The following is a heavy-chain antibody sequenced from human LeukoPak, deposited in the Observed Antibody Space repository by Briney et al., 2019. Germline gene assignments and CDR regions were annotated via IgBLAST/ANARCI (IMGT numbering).Heavy chain of an antibody. CDR1: GFTFSTYA. D-gene: IGHD2-8*02. CDR3: ATYRQVLLPFES. Sequence: GGSLRLSCAASGFTFSTYAMNWVRQPPGKGLEWVSSIFPSGGEIHYADSVRGRFTISRDNSKSTLSLQMNSLRAEDTAIYYCATYRQVLLPFESWGQGTLVTVSS. V-gene: IGHV3-23*01. J-gene: IGHJ4*02. CDR2: IFPSGGEI.